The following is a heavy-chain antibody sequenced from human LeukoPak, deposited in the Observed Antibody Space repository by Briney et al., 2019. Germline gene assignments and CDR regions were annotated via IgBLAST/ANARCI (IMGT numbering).Heavy chain of an antibody. V-gene: IGHV4-61*02. CDR1: GGSLSSDSYY. CDR3: ARAHDFWSGYPNFDY. Sequence: PSQTLSLTCTVSGGSLSSDSYYWSWIRQPAGKGLEWIGRIYTSGSTNYNPSLKSRVTISVDTSKNQFSLKLSSVTAADTAVYYCARAHDFWSGYPNFDYWGQGTLVTVSS. J-gene: IGHJ4*02. D-gene: IGHD3-3*01. CDR2: IYTSGST.